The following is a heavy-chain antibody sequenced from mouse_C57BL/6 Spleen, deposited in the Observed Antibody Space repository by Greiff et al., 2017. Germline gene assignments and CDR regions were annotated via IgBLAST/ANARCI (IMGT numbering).Heavy chain of an antibody. V-gene: IGHV5-9-1*02. Sequence: EVKLVESGEGLVKPGGSLKLSCAASGFTFSSYAMSWVRQTPEKRLEWVAYISSGGDYTYYADSVKGRFTISRDNARNTLYLQMSSLKSEDTAIYFYSCDRGYVSAEAWFAYWGQGTLVTVSA. CDR2: ISSGGDYT. D-gene: IGHD2-10*02. CDR3: SCDRGYVSAEAWFAY. J-gene: IGHJ3*01. CDR1: GFTFSSYA.